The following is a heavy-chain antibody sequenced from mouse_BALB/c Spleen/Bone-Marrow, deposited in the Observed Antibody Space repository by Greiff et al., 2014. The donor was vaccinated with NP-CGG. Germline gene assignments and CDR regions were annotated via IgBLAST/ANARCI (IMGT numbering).Heavy chain of an antibody. V-gene: IGHV2-9*02. Sequence: VKLMESGPGLVAPSQSLSITCTVSGFSLTSYGVHWVRQPPGKGLEWLGVIWAGGSTNYNSALMSRLSISKDNSKSQVFLKMNSLQTDDTAMYYCAREATMITWFAYRGQGTLVTVSA. J-gene: IGHJ3*01. CDR1: GFSLTSYG. CDR3: AREATMITWFAY. D-gene: IGHD2-4*01. CDR2: IWAGGST.